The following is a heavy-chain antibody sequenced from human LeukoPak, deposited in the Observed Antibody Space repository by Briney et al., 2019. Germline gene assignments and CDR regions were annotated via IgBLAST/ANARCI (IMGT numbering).Heavy chain of an antibody. J-gene: IGHJ4*02. V-gene: IGHV3-21*01. CDR2: ISSSSSYI. CDR3: AGAYVDTLRYFDY. Sequence: GGSLRLSCTASGFTFADYPMNWVRQAPGKGLEWVSSISSSSSYIYYADSVKGRFTISRDNAKNSLYLQMNSLRAEDTAVYYCAGAYVDTLRYFDYWGQGTLVTVSS. CDR1: GFTFADYP. D-gene: IGHD5-18*01.